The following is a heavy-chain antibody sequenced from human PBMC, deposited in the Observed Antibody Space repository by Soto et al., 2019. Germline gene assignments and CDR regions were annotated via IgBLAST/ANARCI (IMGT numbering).Heavy chain of an antibody. Sequence: QVQLVQSGAEVKKPGASVKVSCKASGYTFTSYGISWVRQAPGQGLEWMGWISAYNGNTNYAQKLQGRVTMTTDTSTSTAYMELRSLRSDDTAVYYCARDQKHYDILTGYFVDWFDPWGQGTLVTVSS. CDR2: ISAYNGNT. CDR1: GYTFTSYG. D-gene: IGHD3-9*01. V-gene: IGHV1-18*01. CDR3: ARDQKHYDILTGYFVDWFDP. J-gene: IGHJ5*02.